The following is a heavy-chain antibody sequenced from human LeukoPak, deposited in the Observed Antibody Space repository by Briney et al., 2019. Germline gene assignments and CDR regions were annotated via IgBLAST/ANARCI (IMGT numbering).Heavy chain of an antibody. Sequence: GGSLRLSCAASGFTFSGSAMHWVRQASGKGLEWVGRIRSKANNYATAYAASVKGRFTISRDDSKNTTYLQMNSLRAEDTAVHYCARSSLVVPYDYWGQGTLVTVSS. J-gene: IGHJ4*02. CDR2: IRSKANNYAT. CDR1: GFTFSGSA. D-gene: IGHD6-6*01. V-gene: IGHV3-73*01. CDR3: ARSSLVVPYDY.